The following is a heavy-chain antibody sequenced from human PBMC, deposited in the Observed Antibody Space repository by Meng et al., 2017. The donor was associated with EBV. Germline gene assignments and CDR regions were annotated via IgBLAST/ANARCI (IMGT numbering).Heavy chain of an antibody. J-gene: IGHJ4*02. V-gene: IGHV3-30-3*01. CDR2: ISYDGSNE. D-gene: IGHD3/OR15-3a*01. CDR3: ARERTGYYAEY. Sequence: HVTLVESGGGVVQPGRSLRLSCAASGFTFSGYAMHWVRQAPGKGLDWVAFISYDGSNEWYAGSVKGRFTISRDNSKNTLSLQMNSLRPEDTAIYYCARERTGYYAEYWGQGTLVTVSS. CDR1: GFTFSGYA.